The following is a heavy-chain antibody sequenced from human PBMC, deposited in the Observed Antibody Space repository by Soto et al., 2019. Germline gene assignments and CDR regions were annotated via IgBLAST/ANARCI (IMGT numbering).Heavy chain of an antibody. CDR3: AGQVVRLLLFQHWYFDL. CDR1: GGSISSSSYY. J-gene: IGHJ2*01. V-gene: IGHV4-39*01. D-gene: IGHD3-22*01. CDR2: IYYSGSS. Sequence: QLQLQESGPGLVKPSETLSLTCTVSGGSISSSSYYWGWIRQPPGKGLEWIGSIYYSGSSYYNPSLKSRVTIAVDTSKNQFSLKLSSVTAADTAVYYCAGQVVRLLLFQHWYFDLWGRGTLVTVSS.